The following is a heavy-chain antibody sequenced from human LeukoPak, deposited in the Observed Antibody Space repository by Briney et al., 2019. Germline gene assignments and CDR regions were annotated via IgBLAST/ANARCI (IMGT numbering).Heavy chain of an antibody. CDR2: IIPNFGTP. D-gene: IGHD1-14*01. CDR3: ARVLITSANWFDP. Sequence: WASVKVSCKASGYTFTSHGISWVRQAPGQGLEWMGGIIPNFGTPNYAQKFQGRVTITADKSTSTAYMELSSLRSEDTAVYYCARVLITSANWFDPWGQGTLVTVSS. J-gene: IGHJ5*02. CDR1: GYTFTSHG. V-gene: IGHV1-69*06.